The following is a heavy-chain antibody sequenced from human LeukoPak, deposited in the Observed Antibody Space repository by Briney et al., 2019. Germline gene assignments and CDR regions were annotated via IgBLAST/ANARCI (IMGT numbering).Heavy chain of an antibody. D-gene: IGHD2-15*01. CDR2: IYHSGST. CDR3: ARFGSGDGMDV. J-gene: IGHJ6*02. V-gene: IGHV4-59*12. Sequence: PSETLSLTCTVSGGSISSYYWSWIRQPPGKGLEWIGYIYHSGSTYYNPSLKSRVTISVGRSKNQFSLKLSSVTAADTAVYYCARFGSGDGMDVWGQGTTVTVSS. CDR1: GGSISSYY.